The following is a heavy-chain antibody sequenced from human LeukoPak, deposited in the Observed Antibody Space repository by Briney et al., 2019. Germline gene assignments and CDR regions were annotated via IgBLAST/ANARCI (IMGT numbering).Heavy chain of an antibody. CDR1: AFTLSGYW. Sequence: GGSLRLSCAASAFTLSGYWMHWVRQAPGKGLVWVSHINSDGSRTDYADSVKGRFTASRDNAKNTVYLQMNSLRAEDTAVYYCARGNPLGHLWGQGALVTVSS. CDR2: INSDGSRT. D-gene: IGHD3-16*01. J-gene: IGHJ5*02. CDR3: ARGNPLGHL. V-gene: IGHV3-74*01.